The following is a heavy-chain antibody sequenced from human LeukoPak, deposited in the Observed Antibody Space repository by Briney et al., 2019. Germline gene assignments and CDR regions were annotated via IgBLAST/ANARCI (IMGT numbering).Heavy chain of an antibody. CDR2: ISGSGGIT. J-gene: IGHJ4*02. D-gene: IGHD5-24*01. V-gene: IGHV3-23*01. Sequence: GGTLRLSCAASGFTFSSYSMNWVRQAPGKGLEWVSAISGSGGITYYAHSVKGRFTISRDNSKNTLYLQMNSLRAEDTAVYYCASRRDGYNYWGQGTLVTVSS. CDR3: ASRRDGYNY. CDR1: GFTFSSYS.